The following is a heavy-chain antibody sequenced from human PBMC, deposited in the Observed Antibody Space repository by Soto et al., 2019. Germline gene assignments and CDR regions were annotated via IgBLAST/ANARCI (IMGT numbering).Heavy chain of an antibody. D-gene: IGHD1-26*01. J-gene: IGHJ4*02. CDR1: GGTFSNSP. V-gene: IGHV1-69*02. Sequence: QVQLVQSGAELRKPGSAVKLSCKASGGTFSNSPISWVRQIPGQGPEWMGRIIPSPARTIYSRKFRGRVTLTADKSTQTIYMTLSSLATEASSVYSCTSNTVGPSSFDYSGKGTRVTVSS. CDR3: TSNTVGPSSFDY. CDR2: IIPSPART.